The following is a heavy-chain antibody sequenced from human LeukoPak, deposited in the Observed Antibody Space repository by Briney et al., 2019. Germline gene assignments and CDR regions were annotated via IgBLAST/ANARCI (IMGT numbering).Heavy chain of an antibody. V-gene: IGHV4-34*01. CDR2: INHSGST. Sequence: SETLSLTCAVYGGSFSGYYWSWIRQPPGKGLEWIGEINHSGSTNYNPSLKSRVTISVDTSKNQFSLKLSSVTAADTAVYYRASGAHYDNSGYPETYFDYWGQGTLVTVSS. D-gene: IGHD3-22*01. CDR1: GGSFSGYY. J-gene: IGHJ4*02. CDR3: ASGAHYDNSGYPETYFDY.